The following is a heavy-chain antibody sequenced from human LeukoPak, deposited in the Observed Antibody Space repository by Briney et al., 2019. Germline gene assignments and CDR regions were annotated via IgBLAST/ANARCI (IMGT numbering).Heavy chain of an antibody. CDR1: GGSISSGGYY. Sequence: PSQTLSLTCTVSGGSISSGGYYWSWIRQHPGKGLEWIGYIYYSGSTYYNPSLKSRVTISVDTSKNQFSLKLSSVTAAGTAVYYCARVTAAAINFDYWGQGTLVTVSS. V-gene: IGHV4-31*03. J-gene: IGHJ4*02. CDR3: ARVTAAAINFDY. CDR2: IYYSGST. D-gene: IGHD6-13*01.